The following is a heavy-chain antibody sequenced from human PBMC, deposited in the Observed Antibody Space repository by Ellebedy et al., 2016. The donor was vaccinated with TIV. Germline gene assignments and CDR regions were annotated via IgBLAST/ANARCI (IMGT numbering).Heavy chain of an antibody. V-gene: IGHV3-48*04. J-gene: IGHJ6*02. CDR1: GFTFSSYS. CDR2: ISSSGSTI. CDR3: ARGGDIVEATGALYYYYGIDV. D-gene: IGHD1-26*01. Sequence: GESLKISCAASGFTFSSYSMNWVRQAPGKGLEWVSYISSSGSTIYYADSVKGRFTISRDNAKNSLYLQMNSLRAKDTAVYYCARGGDIVEATGALYYYYGIDVWGQGTTVTVSS.